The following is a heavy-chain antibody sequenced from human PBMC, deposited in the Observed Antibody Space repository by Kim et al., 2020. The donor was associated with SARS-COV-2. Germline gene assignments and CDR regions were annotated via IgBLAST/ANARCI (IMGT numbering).Heavy chain of an antibody. V-gene: IGHV3-30-3*01. J-gene: IGHJ4*02. Sequence: GGSLRLSCAASGFTFGRYAMHWVRQAPGQGLEWVAVISDDGNTKYYADSVKGRLTISRDNSRNTMFLQMDSLKAEDTAVYYCARDLLSGPTGENFDYWGRGTGLSVS. CDR2: ISDDGNTK. D-gene: IGHD3-16*01. CDR3: ARDLLSGPTGENFDY. CDR1: GFTFGRYA.